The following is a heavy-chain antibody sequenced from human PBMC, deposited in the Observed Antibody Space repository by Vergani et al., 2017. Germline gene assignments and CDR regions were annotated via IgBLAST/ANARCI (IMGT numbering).Heavy chain of an antibody. CDR3: VREETFYDSVSDYLAGYFDH. D-gene: IGHD3-3*01. J-gene: IGHJ4*02. CDR1: GFIFSDYN. CDR2: ISGRSSYV. V-gene: IGHV3-21*06. Sequence: EVQLVESGGGLVQPGGSLRLSCETSGFIFSDYNLNWVRQPPGSGLEWVASISGRSSYVNYAVSVKGRFTSSRDNAKNSLFLQMNSLRAEDTAVYYCVREETFYDSVSDYLAGYFDHWGQGALVTVSS.